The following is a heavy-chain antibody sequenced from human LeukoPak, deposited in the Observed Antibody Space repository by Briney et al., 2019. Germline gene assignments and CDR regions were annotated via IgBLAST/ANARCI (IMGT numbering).Heavy chain of an antibody. Sequence: SETLSLTCTVSGDSFSSGTSYWSWIRQHAGKGLEWIGYIYYSGSVYYNPSLQSRVTLSVDTSKNQFSLKVSSVTAADTAVYYCARASCIDGSCSTLDYWGQGTLVSVSS. CDR2: IYYSGSV. V-gene: IGHV4-31*03. D-gene: IGHD2-15*01. CDR3: ARASCIDGSCSTLDY. CDR1: GDSFSSGTSY. J-gene: IGHJ4*02.